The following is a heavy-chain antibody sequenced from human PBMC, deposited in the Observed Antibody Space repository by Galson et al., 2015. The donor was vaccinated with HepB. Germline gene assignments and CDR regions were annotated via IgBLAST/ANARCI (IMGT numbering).Heavy chain of an antibody. V-gene: IGHV3-48*01. CDR2: ISSSSSTI. Sequence: SLRLSCAASGFTFSSYSMNWVRQAPGKGLEWVSYISSSSSTIYYADSVKGRFTISRDNAKNSLYLQMNSLRAEDTAVYYCARDGEPEGYYDYIWGSYRSNAEYFQHWGQGTLVTVSS. CDR1: GFTFSSYS. CDR3: ARDGEPEGYYDYIWGSYRSNAEYFQH. J-gene: IGHJ1*01. D-gene: IGHD3-16*02.